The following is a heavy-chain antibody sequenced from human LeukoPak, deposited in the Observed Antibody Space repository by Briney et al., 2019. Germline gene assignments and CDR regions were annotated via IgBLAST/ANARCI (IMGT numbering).Heavy chain of an antibody. D-gene: IGHD5-18*01. CDR3: ANEPVDTAMVTGFDY. J-gene: IGHJ4*02. CDR2: ISYDGSNK. V-gene: IGHV3-30*18. Sequence: PGGSLRLSCAASGFTFSSYGMHWVRQAPGKGLEWVAVISYDGSNKYYADSVKGRFTISRDNSKNTLYLQMNSLRAEDTAVYYCANEPVDTAMVTGFDYWGQGTLVTVSS. CDR1: GFTFSSYG.